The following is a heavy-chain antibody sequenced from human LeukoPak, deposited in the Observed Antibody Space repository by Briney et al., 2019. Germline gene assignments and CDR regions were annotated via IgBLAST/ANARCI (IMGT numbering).Heavy chain of an antibody. V-gene: IGHV1-2*02. CDR1: GYTFTGYY. D-gene: IGHD1-14*01. CDR3: ARDGPYNQWA. CDR2: INPNSGGT. J-gene: IGHJ4*02. Sequence: GASVKVSCKASGYTFTGYYIHWVRHAPGQGLEWMGWINPNSGGTNFAQKFQGRVTMTRDTSISTAYMELSSLRSDDTAVYYCARDGPYNQWAWSQGTLVTVSS.